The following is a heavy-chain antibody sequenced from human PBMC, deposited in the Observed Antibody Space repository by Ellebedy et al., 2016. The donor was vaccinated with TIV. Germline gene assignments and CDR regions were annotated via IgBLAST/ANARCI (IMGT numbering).Heavy chain of an antibody. CDR1: GFTFSDHY. Sequence: PGGSLRLSCAASGFTFSDHYMDWVRQAPGKGLEWVGRTRNKANSYTTEYAASVRGRFTISRDDSKNSLYLQLNSRKTEDTAVYYCARVKGGGTYQLDNWGQGTLVTVSS. V-gene: IGHV3-72*01. J-gene: IGHJ4*02. D-gene: IGHD2-2*01. CDR3: ARVKGGGTYQLDN. CDR2: TRNKANSYTT.